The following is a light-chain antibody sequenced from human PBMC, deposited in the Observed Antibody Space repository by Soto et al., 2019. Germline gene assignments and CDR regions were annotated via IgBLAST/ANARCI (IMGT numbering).Light chain of an antibody. Sequence: DIVMTQSPLSLPVTPGEPASISCRSSQSLLQSNGHTNLDWYLQKPGQSPQLLIYLGSNRASGVPDRFSGSGSGTDFTLKISRVEAEDVGVYYCMQALQTPWTFGQGTRVEIK. CDR3: MQALQTPWT. CDR1: QSLLQSNGHTN. J-gene: IGKJ1*01. CDR2: LGS. V-gene: IGKV2-28*01.